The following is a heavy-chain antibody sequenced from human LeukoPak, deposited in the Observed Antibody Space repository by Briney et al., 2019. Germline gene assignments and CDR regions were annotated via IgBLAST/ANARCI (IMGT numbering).Heavy chain of an antibody. CDR1: GGTFSSYA. CDR3: ARGSALLALSFDY. J-gene: IGHJ4*02. Sequence: GASVEVSCKASGGTFSSYAISWARQAPGQGLEWMGGIIPIFGTANYAQKFQGRVTITADESTSTAYMELSSLRSEDTAVYYCARGSALLALSFDYWGQGTLVTVSS. V-gene: IGHV1-69*13. D-gene: IGHD2-15*01. CDR2: IIPIFGTA.